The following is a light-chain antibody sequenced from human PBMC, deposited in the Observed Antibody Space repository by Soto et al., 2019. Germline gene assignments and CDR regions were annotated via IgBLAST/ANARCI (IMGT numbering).Light chain of an antibody. Sequence: DIQMTQSPSSLSASVGDRVTLTCRASQSISTYLNWYQKKPGKAPKLLIHAASSLQSGVPSRFSGSGSGTDFTLIISSLQPEDFATYYCQQSYSTPPDTFGQGTMVEIK. V-gene: IGKV1-39*01. CDR2: AAS. J-gene: IGKJ2*01. CDR1: QSISTY. CDR3: QQSYSTPPDT.